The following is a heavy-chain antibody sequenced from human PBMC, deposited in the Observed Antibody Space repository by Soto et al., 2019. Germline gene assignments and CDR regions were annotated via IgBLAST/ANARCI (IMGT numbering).Heavy chain of an antibody. CDR3: TCGGVSVMDV. D-gene: IGHD3-16*01. CDR1: GLTFSAYA. CDR2: ISDSAGST. J-gene: IGHJ6*02. V-gene: IGHV3-23*01. Sequence: PGGSLRLSCTASGLTFSAYATTWHSWVRQAPGKGLEWVSTISDSAGSTYYADSVKGRFTFSRDNSKTTLYLQMNSLRAEDTAVYFCTCGGVSVMDVWGQGATVTVSS.